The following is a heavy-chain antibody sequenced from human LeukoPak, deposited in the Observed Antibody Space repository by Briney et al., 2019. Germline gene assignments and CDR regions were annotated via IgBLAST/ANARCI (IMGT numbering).Heavy chain of an antibody. CDR1: GGSISSSYYY. Sequence: SETLSLTCTVSGGSISSSYYYWSWIRQPPGKGLEWIGEINHSGSTNYNPSLKSRVTISVDTSKNQFSLKLSSVTAADTAVYYCARPFHDYGDYEGDYWGQGTLVTVSS. V-gene: IGHV4-39*07. CDR2: INHSGST. J-gene: IGHJ4*02. CDR3: ARPFHDYGDYEGDY. D-gene: IGHD4-17*01.